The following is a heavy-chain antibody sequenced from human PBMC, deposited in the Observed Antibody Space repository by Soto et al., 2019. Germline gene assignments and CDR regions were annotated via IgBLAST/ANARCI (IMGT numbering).Heavy chain of an antibody. Sequence: EVQLVESGGGFLQPGLSLTLSCAASGFTFNTYSMNWVRQAPGKGLEWVSYISSSSDTIDYTDSVKGRFSISRDNAKNSLYLHMNSLRDEDTAVYYCARDIAWAFDYWGQGTLVTVSS. V-gene: IGHV3-48*02. D-gene: IGHD2-15*01. J-gene: IGHJ4*02. CDR1: GFTFNTYS. CDR2: ISSSSDTI. CDR3: ARDIAWAFDY.